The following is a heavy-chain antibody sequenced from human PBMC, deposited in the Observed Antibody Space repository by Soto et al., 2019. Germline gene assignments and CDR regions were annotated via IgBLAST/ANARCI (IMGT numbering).Heavy chain of an antibody. CDR1: SGSISSSNW. D-gene: IGHD6-19*01. CDR3: ASRSGWYAHYYFDY. Sequence: QVQLQESGPGLVKPSGTLSLTCAVSSGSISSSNWWSWVRQPPGKGLEWIGEIYHSGSTNYNPSLKSRVTISVDKSKNQFSLKLRSVTAADTAVYYCASRSGWYAHYYFDYWGQGTLVTVSS. J-gene: IGHJ4*02. CDR2: IYHSGST. V-gene: IGHV4-4*02.